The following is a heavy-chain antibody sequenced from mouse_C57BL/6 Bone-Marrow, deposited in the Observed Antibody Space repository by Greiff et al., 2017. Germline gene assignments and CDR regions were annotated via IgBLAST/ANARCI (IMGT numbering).Heavy chain of an antibody. J-gene: IGHJ1*03. Sequence: EVQLVESGGGLVKPGGSLKLSCAASGFTFSSYTMSWVRQTPEKRLQWVAAISGGGGNTYSPDSVKGRFTISRDNDKNILYLQMSSLRSEDTALYYCSRQVTTVLATKYFDVWGTGTTVTGSS. CDR2: ISGGGGNT. D-gene: IGHD1-1*01. V-gene: IGHV5-9*01. CDR1: GFTFSSYT. CDR3: SRQVTTVLATKYFDV.